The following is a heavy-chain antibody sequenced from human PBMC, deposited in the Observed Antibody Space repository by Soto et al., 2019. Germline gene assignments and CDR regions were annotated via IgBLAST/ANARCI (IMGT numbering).Heavy chain of an antibody. J-gene: IGHJ6*02. CDR3: ARVEYSSSWFFYGMDV. CDR2: ISYDGGNK. CDR1: GFTFSSYA. D-gene: IGHD6-13*01. V-gene: IGHV3-30-3*01. Sequence: GGSLRLSCAASGFTFSSYAMHWVRQAPGKGLEWVAVISYDGGNKYYADSVKGRFTISRDNSKNTLYLQMNSLRAEDTAVYYCARVEYSSSWFFYGMDVWGQGTTVTVSS.